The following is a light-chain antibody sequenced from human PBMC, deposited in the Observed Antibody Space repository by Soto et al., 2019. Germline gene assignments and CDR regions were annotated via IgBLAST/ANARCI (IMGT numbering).Light chain of an antibody. CDR1: TGAVTSGHY. V-gene: IGLV7-46*01. J-gene: IGLJ1*01. Sequence: QTVVTQEPSLTVSPGGTVTLTCGSSTGAVTSGHYPYWFQQKPGQAPRTLIYDTSNKHSWTPARFSGSLLGGKAAPTLSGAQPEDEAEYYCLLSYSGARLGVFGTGTKLTVL. CDR2: DTS. CDR3: LLSYSGARLGV.